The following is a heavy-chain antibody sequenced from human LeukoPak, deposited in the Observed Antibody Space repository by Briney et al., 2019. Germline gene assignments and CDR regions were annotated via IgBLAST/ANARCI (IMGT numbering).Heavy chain of an antibody. V-gene: IGHV1-18*04. Sequence: ASVKVSCKASGYTFTSYGISWVRQAPGQGLEWMGWISAYNGNTNYAQKLQGRVTMTTDTSTSTAYMELRSLRSDDTAVYYCARDPVYGDYVDAFDIWGQGTMVTASS. J-gene: IGHJ3*02. CDR1: GYTFTSYG. D-gene: IGHD4-17*01. CDR2: ISAYNGNT. CDR3: ARDPVYGDYVDAFDI.